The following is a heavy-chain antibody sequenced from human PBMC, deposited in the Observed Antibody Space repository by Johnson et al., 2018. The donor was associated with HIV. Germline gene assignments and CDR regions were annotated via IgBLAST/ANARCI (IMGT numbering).Heavy chain of an antibody. V-gene: IGHV3-7*01. J-gene: IGHJ3*01. CDR3: ARGREDF. CDR1: GFTFSNYW. CDR2: IKEDGSEK. D-gene: IGHD1-26*01. Sequence: VLLVESGGGLVQPGGSLRLSCTASGFTFSNYWMSWVRQAPGKGLEWVANIKEDGSEKYYVDSVKGRFTISRDNAKNSVYLRMNSLRVDDTAMYYCARGREDFWGQGAMVTVSP.